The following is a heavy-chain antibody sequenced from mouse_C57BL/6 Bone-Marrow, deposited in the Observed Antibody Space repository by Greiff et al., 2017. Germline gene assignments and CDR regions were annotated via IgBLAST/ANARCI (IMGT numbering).Heavy chain of an antibody. V-gene: IGHV5-4*01. D-gene: IGHD6-1*01. Sequence: EVQLVESGGGLVKPGGSLKLSCAASGFTFSSYAMSWVRQTPEKRLEWVATISDGGSYTYYPDNVKGRFTISRDNAKNNLYLQRSHLKSEDTAMYYCARENYASYWYFEFWGTGTTVTVSS. J-gene: IGHJ1*03. CDR2: ISDGGSYT. CDR1: GFTFSSYA. CDR3: ARENYASYWYFEF.